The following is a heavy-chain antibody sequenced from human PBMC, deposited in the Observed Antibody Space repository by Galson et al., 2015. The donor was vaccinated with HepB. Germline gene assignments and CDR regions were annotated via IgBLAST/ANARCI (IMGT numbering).Heavy chain of an antibody. V-gene: IGHV3-30-3*01. D-gene: IGHD3-22*01. CDR1: GFTFSSYA. CDR3: ARGDYDSSGYYRSRSYGMDV. Sequence: SLRLSCAASGFTFSSYAMHWVRQAPGKGLEWVAVISYDGSNKYYADSVKGRFTISRDNSKNTLYLQMNSLRAEDTAVYYCARGDYDSSGYYRSRSYGMDVWGQGTTVTVSS. CDR2: ISYDGSNK. J-gene: IGHJ6*02.